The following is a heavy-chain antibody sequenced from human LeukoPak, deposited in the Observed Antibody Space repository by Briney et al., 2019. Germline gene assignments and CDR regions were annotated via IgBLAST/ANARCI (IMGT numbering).Heavy chain of an antibody. Sequence: GGSLRLSCAVSGFTFSNYALHWVRQAPGKGLEWVSVISESAVSTYYADSVKGRFTVSRDYSKNALYLQMNSLRAEDTAVYYCAKDSSGWGNWLDPWGQGTLVIVTS. J-gene: IGHJ5*02. V-gene: IGHV3-23*01. D-gene: IGHD6-19*01. CDR3: AKDSSGWGNWLDP. CDR1: GFTFSNYA. CDR2: ISESAVST.